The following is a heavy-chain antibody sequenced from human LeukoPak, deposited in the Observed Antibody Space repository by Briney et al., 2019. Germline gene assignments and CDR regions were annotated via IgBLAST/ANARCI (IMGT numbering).Heavy chain of an antibody. V-gene: IGHV3-7*01. CDR2: IKQDGSEN. CDR3: ARGKGSYSSSWYPFYYYYYGMDV. Sequence: PGGSLRLSCAASGFTFSSYWMSWVRQAPGKGLEWVANIKQDGSENYYVDSVKGRLTISRDNAKNSLYLQMNSLRAEDTAVYYCARGKGSYSSSWYPFYYYYYGMDVWGQGTTVTVSS. D-gene: IGHD6-13*01. J-gene: IGHJ6*02. CDR1: GFTFSSYW.